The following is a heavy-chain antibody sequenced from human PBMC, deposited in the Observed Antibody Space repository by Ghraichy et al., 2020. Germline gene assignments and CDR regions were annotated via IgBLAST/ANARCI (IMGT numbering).Heavy chain of an antibody. CDR2: IRYDGSNK. D-gene: IGHD3-22*01. CDR3: ATPPQYYYDSSGRHLGMDV. V-gene: IGHV3-30*02. J-gene: IGHJ6*02. Sequence: GGPLRLSCAASGFTFSSYGMHWVRQAPGKGLEWVAFIRYDGSNKYYADSVKGRFTISRDNSKNTLYLQMNSLRAEDTAVYYCATPPQYYYDSSGRHLGMDVWGQGTTVTVSS. CDR1: GFTFSSYG.